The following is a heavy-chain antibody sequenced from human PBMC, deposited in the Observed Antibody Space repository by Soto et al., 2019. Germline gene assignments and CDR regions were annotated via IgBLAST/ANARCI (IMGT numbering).Heavy chain of an antibody. Sequence: GESLKISCKVSGYNFLNYWIAWVRQMPGKGLEWMGIINPGDSDTRYSPSFQGQVTTSADKSISTAYLQWSSLKASDTAMYYCARRGRGIGGYYYGMDVWGQGTTVTVSS. V-gene: IGHV5-51*01. CDR2: INPGDSDT. D-gene: IGHD3-16*01. CDR3: ARRGRGIGGYYYGMDV. CDR1: GYNFLNYW. J-gene: IGHJ6*02.